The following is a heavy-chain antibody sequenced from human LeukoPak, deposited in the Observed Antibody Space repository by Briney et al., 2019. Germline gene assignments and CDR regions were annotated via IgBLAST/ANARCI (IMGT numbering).Heavy chain of an antibody. V-gene: IGHV4-39*07. Sequence: SETLSLTCTVSGASISNPSYHWGWKRQPPGKGLEWIGSMYYTGITYYNPSLKSRVTISLYTSKNQFSLKVNSVTAADTAVYYCARLSNGNPGDYWGQGTLVTVSS. D-gene: IGHD2-8*01. CDR1: GASISNPSYH. CDR2: MYYTGIT. J-gene: IGHJ4*02. CDR3: ARLSNGNPGDY.